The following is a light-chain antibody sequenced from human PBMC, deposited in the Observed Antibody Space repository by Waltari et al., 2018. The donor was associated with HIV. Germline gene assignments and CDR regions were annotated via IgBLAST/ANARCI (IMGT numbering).Light chain of an antibody. CDR1: QTVSSS. V-gene: IGKV3-11*01. CDR2: DAS. J-gene: IGKJ5*01. Sequence: EIVLTQSPATLSLSPGERVTLSCRASQTVSSSLAWYQQKPGQSPRLLIYDASSRAAGIPARVSGSGSGTDFTLTISSLEPEDFAVYYCQQRSNWPPSITFGQGTRLEIK. CDR3: QQRSNWPPSIT.